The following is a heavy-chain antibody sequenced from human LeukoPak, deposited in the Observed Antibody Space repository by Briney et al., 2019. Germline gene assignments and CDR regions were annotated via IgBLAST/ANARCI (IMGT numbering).Heavy chain of an antibody. V-gene: IGHV3-23*01. CDR1: GDSFSRYA. Sequence: GSLRHSSVAPGDSFSRYALSTVPEAPGEGLERISSISGSGDNTYYAESVKGRFTISRDNSKNTLYLQMNSLRAEDTAVYYCARDLGQYYDTSDNWFDPWGQRTLVTVSS. CDR3: ARDLGQYYDTSDNWFDP. D-gene: IGHD3-22*01. J-gene: IGHJ5*02. CDR2: ISGSGDNT.